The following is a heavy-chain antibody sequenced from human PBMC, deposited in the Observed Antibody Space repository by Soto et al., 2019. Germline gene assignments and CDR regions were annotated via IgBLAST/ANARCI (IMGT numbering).Heavy chain of an antibody. D-gene: IGHD6-19*01. Sequence: EVQLVETGGGLIQPGGSLRLSCAASEFSVSNNYMSWVRQAPGKGLEWVSIIHAGGSTYYADSVKGRFTISRDNSKNTVYLQMNGLRDEDTAIYYCASLAVAEGFDPWGQGTLVTVSS. V-gene: IGHV3-53*02. CDR3: ASLAVAEGFDP. CDR1: EFSVSNNY. J-gene: IGHJ5*02. CDR2: IHAGGST.